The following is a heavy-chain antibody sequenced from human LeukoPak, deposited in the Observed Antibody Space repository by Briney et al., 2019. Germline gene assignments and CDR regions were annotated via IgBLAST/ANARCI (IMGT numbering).Heavy chain of an antibody. CDR3: AKGDKPVIAMVKFDY. J-gene: IGHJ4*01. CDR1: GFTSSSYT. Sequence: GGSLRLSCAASGFTSSSYTMNWVRQAPGRGLEWVSGISGSGTNTYYADSVKGRFTISRDNSKNTLYLQMNSLRAEDTAVYYCAKGDKPVIAMVKFDYWGHGTLVTVSS. CDR2: ISGSGTNT. V-gene: IGHV3-23*01. D-gene: IGHD5-18*01.